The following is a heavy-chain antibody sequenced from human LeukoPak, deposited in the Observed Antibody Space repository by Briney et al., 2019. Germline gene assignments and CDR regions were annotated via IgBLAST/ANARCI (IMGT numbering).Heavy chain of an antibody. CDR1: GFIFDEYA. V-gene: IGHV3-9*01. CDR2: ITWNSGRI. Sequence: GRSLRLSCAASGFIFDEYAMHWVRQAPGKGLEWVSSITWNSGRIAHADSVRGRFTISRDNARKSLYLQMNSLRPEDTAFYYCAGASGTSRFDYWGQGTLVTVSS. CDR3: AGASGTSRFDY. J-gene: IGHJ4*02. D-gene: IGHD5-12*01.